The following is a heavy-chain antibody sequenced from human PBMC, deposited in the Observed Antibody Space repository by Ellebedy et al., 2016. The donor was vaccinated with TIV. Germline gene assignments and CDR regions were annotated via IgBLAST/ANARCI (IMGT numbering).Heavy chain of an antibody. Sequence: SVKVSXXASGGTFSSYAISWVRQAPGQGLEWMGGIIPIFGTANYAQKFQGRVTITADESTSTAYMELSSLRSEDTAVYYCARQYQLLYRFDPWGQGTLVTVSS. J-gene: IGHJ5*02. CDR3: ARQYQLLYRFDP. CDR1: GGTFSSYA. D-gene: IGHD2-2*02. V-gene: IGHV1-69*13. CDR2: IIPIFGTA.